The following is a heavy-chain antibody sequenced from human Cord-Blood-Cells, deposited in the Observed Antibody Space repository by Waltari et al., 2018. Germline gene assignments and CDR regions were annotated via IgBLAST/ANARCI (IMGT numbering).Heavy chain of an antibody. V-gene: IGHV5-51*01. J-gene: IGHJ6*03. CDR2: IYPGDSDT. CDR1: GYSFPSYW. CDR3: ARHKTPSYYYYYYMDV. Sequence: EVQLVQSGAEVKKPGESRKISCTGSGYSFPSYWIGWLRPLPGKGLEWMGIIYPGDSDTRYSPSFQGQVTISADKSISTAYLQWSSLKASDTAMYYCARHKTPSYYYYYYMDVWGKGTTVTVSS.